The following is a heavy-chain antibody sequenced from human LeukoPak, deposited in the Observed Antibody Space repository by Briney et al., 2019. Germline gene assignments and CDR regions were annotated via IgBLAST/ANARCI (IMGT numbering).Heavy chain of an antibody. CDR1: GFTFSSYS. J-gene: IGHJ3*02. V-gene: IGHV3-48*01. D-gene: IGHD3-3*01. CDR3: AKGGLLRFLEWLSNHDAFDI. Sequence: PGGSLRLSCAASGFTFSSYSMNWVRQAPGKGLEWVSYISSSSSTIYYADSVKGRFTISRDNAKNTLYLQMNSLRAEDTAVYYCAKGGLLRFLEWLSNHDAFDIWGQGTMVTVSS. CDR2: ISSSSSTI.